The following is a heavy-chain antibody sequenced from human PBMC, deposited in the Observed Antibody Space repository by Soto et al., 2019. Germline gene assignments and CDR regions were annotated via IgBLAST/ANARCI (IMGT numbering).Heavy chain of an antibody. D-gene: IGHD3-3*01. CDR2: IYHSGST. J-gene: IGHJ4*02. V-gene: IGHV4-4*02. CDR1: SGSISSSNW. Sequence: SETLSLTCAVSSGSISSSNWWSWVRQPPGKGLEWIGEIYHSGSTNYNPSLKSRVTISVDKSKNQFSLKLSSVTAADTAVYYCARVHYDFWSGYLYYFDYWGQGTLVTVSS. CDR3: ARVHYDFWSGYLYYFDY.